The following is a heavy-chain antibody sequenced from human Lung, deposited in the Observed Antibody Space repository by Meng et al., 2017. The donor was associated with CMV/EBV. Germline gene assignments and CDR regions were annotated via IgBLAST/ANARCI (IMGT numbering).Heavy chain of an antibody. CDR3: ARGGGRYFASCGD. V-gene: IGHV3-30*04. CDR1: GFTFSSYA. Sequence: LXCAASGFTFSSYAMHWVRQAPGKGLEWVAVISYDGSNKYYADSVKGRFTISRDNSKNTLYLQMNSLRAEDTAVYYCARGGGRYFASCGDWGQGILVTVSS. CDR2: ISYDGSNK. J-gene: IGHJ4*02. D-gene: IGHD3-9*01.